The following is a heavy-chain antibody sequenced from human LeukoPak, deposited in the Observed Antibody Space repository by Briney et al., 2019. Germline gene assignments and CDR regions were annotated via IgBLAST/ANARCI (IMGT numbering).Heavy chain of an antibody. CDR1: GFTFSSYA. V-gene: IGHV3-23*01. CDR2: ISGSGGNT. J-gene: IGHJ4*02. CDR3: AKGELWPYYFDD. D-gene: IGHD1-7*01. Sequence: GVSLRLSCAASGFTFSSYAMRWVRQAPGKGLEGCSAISGSGGNTYYADSVKGRFTISRDNSKNTLDLQMNSLRAEATAVYYYAKGELWPYYFDDWGQGTLVTASS.